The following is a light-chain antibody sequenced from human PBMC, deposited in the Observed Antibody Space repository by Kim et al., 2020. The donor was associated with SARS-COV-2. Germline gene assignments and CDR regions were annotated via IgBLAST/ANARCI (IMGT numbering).Light chain of an antibody. CDR3: NSRDSNDNVV. J-gene: IGLJ2*01. Sequence: VALGQTVRMTCQGDSLRSYYATWYQQKPGQAPILVIYGKNNRPSGIPDRFSGSSSGNTASLTIAGTQAGDEADYCCNSRDSNDNVVFGGGTQLTVL. CDR2: GKN. CDR1: SLRSYY. V-gene: IGLV3-19*01.